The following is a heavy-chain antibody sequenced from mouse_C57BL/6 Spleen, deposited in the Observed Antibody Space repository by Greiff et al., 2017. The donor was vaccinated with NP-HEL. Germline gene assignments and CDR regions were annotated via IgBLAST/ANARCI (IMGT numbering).Heavy chain of an antibody. Sequence: EVKLMESGPGLVKPSQSLSLTCSVTGYSITSGYYWNWIRQFPGNKLEWMGYISYDGSNNYNPSLKNRISITRDTSKNQFFLKLNSVTTEDTATYYCASLYYGNWYFDVWGTGTTVTVSS. CDR2: ISYDGSN. J-gene: IGHJ1*03. V-gene: IGHV3-6*01. D-gene: IGHD2-1*01. CDR3: ASLYYGNWYFDV. CDR1: GYSITSGYY.